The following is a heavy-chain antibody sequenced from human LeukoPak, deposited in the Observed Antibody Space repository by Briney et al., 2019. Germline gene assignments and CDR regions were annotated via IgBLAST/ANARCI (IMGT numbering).Heavy chain of an antibody. J-gene: IGHJ4*02. CDR1: GYTFTSYG. Sequence: SVKVSCKASGYTFTSYGISWVRQAPGQGLEWMGGIIPIFGTANYAQKFQGRVTITADESTSTAYMELSSLRSEDTAVYYCARVKDRINYYGSGREGYFDYWGQGTLVTVSS. CDR2: IIPIFGTA. CDR3: ARVKDRINYYGSGREGYFDY. V-gene: IGHV1-69*13. D-gene: IGHD3-10*01.